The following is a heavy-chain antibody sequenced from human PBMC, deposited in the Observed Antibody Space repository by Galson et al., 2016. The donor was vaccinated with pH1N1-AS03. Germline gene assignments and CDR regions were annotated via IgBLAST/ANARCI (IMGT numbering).Heavy chain of an antibody. D-gene: IGHD5-18*01. J-gene: IGHJ3*02. CDR2: IYPGVSADT. CDR3: ARTSGYSSHWALDI. CDR1: GYSFVSYW. V-gene: IGHV5-51*01. Sequence: QSGAEVKKPGESLKISCKGSGYSFVSYWIGWVRQMPGKGLEWMGVIYPGVSADTRYSPSFQGQVTISADKSISTAYLQWSSLKASDSAIYYCARTSGYSSHWALDIWGQGTMVTVSS.